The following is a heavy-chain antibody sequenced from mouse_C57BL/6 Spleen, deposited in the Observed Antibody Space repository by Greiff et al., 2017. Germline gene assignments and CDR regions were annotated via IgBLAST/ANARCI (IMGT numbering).Heavy chain of an antibody. D-gene: IGHD2-4*01. CDR3: ARKGLAPFAY. CDR1: GYTFTSYW. J-gene: IGHJ3*01. V-gene: IGHV1-69*01. CDR2: IDPSDSYT. Sequence: QVQLQQPGAELVMPGASVKLSCKASGYTFTSYWMHWVKQRPGQGLEWIGEIDPSDSYTNYNQKFKGKSTLTVDKSSSTAYMQLSSLTSEDSAVYYCARKGLAPFAYWGQGTLVTVSA.